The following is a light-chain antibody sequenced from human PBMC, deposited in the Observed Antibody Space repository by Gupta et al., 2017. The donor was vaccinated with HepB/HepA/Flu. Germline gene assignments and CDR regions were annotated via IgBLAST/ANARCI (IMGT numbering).Light chain of an antibody. V-gene: IGLV3-1*01. CDR2: QDS. CDR1: KLGDKY. CDR3: QAWDSNMRV. J-gene: IGLJ1*01. Sequence: SSELTQPPSVSVSPGQTASITCSGDKLGDKYACWYQQKPGQSPVLVIYQDSKRPAGNPERFSGSNSGNTATLTISGTQAMDEADYFCQAWDSNMRVFGTGTKVTVL.